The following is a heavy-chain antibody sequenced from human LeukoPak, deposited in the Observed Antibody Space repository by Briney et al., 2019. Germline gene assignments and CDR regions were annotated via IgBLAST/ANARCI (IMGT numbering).Heavy chain of an antibody. D-gene: IGHD3-22*01. CDR2: ISAYNGNT. Sequence: ASVKVSCKASGYTFTSYGISWVRQAPGQGLEWVGWISAYNGNTNYAQKLQGRVTMTTDTSTSTAYMELRSLRSDDTAVYYCARPYYYDSSGYLGYWGQGTLVTVSS. J-gene: IGHJ4*02. CDR1: GYTFTSYG. CDR3: ARPYYYDSSGYLGY. V-gene: IGHV1-18*01.